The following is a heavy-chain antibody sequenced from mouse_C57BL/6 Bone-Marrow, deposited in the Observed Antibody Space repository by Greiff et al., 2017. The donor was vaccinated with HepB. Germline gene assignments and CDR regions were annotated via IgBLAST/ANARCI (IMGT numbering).Heavy chain of an antibody. V-gene: IGHV1-26*01. CDR2: INPNNGGT. CDR3: ASSRDYAMDY. J-gene: IGHJ4*01. CDR1: GYTFTDYY. D-gene: IGHD1-1*01. Sequence: DVKLQQSGPELVKPGASVKISCKASGYTFTDYYMNWVKQSHGKSLEWIGDINPNNGGTSYNQKFKGKATLTVDKSSSTAYMELRSLTSEDSAVYYCASSRDYAMDYWGQGTSVTVSS.